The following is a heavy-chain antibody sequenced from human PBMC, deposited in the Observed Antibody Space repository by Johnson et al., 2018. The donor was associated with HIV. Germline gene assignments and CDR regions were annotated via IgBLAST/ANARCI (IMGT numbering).Heavy chain of an antibody. CDR2: IKQDGSEK. J-gene: IGHJ3*02. D-gene: IGHD6-13*01. CDR1: GFTFSSYW. Sequence: VQLVESGGGLVQPGGSLRLSCAASGFTFSSYWMSWVRQAPGKGLEWVANIKQDGSEKSYVDSVKGRFTISRANAKNSLYLQMNSLRAEDTALYYCAGDMAAAGKGGAFDIWGQGTMVTVSS. CDR3: AGDMAAAGKGGAFDI. V-gene: IGHV3-7*05.